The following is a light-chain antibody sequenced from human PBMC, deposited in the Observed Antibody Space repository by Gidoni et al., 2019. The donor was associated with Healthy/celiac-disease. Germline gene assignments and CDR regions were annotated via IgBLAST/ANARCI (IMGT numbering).Light chain of an antibody. V-gene: IGLV3-1*01. CDR1: KLGDKY. CDR3: QAWDSSIVV. CDR2: QDS. J-gene: IGLJ2*01. Sequence: SYELTQPPSVSVPPGQTASITCPGDKLGDKYACWYQQQPGQSPVLVIYQDSKRPSVIPERFSGSNSRNTATLTISGTQAMDEADYYCQAWDSSIVVFGGGTKLTVL.